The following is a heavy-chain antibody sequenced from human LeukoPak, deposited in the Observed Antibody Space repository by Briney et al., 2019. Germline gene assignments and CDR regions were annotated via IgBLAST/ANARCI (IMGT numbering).Heavy chain of an antibody. CDR2: INPNSGGT. D-gene: IGHD2-2*01. V-gene: IGHV1-2*02. J-gene: IGHJ4*02. CDR3: ARGAIVVVPAADPNDY. Sequence: ASVKVSCKASGYTFTGYYMHWVRQAPGQGLEWMGWINPNSGGTNYAQKFQGRVTMTRDTSISTAYMELSRLRSDGTAVYYCARGAIVVVPAADPNDYWGQGTLVTVSS. CDR1: GYTFTGYY.